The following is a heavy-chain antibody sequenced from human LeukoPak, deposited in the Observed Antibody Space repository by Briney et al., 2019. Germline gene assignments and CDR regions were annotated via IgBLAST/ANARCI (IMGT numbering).Heavy chain of an antibody. J-gene: IGHJ4*02. V-gene: IGHV3-23*01. CDR2: ISGSGGST. CDR3: AKVPGEPVYYYDSSGYYWFDY. CDR1: GFTFSSYA. D-gene: IGHD3-22*01. Sequence: PGGSLRLSCAASGFTFSSYAMSWVRQAPGKGLEWVSAISGSGGSTYYADSVKGRFTISRDNSKNTLYLQMNSLRAGDTAVYYCAKVPGEPVYYYDSSGYYWFDYWGQGTLVTVSS.